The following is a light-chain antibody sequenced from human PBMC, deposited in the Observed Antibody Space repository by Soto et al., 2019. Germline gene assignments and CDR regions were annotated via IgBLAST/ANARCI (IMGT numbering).Light chain of an antibody. J-gene: IGLJ1*01. CDR1: SSNIGAGYD. V-gene: IGLV1-40*01. Sequence: SVFAPLPSLNGSTGQRVTISCTGSSSNIGAGYDVHWYQQLPGTAPKLLIFININRPAGVPDRFSGSKSGTSASLAITGLRAEDEADYYCQSYDSSLSGYVFGTGTKVT. CDR3: QSYDSSLSGYV. CDR2: INI.